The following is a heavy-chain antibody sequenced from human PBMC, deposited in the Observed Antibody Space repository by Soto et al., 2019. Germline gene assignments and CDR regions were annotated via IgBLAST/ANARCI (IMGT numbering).Heavy chain of an antibody. J-gene: IGHJ4*02. V-gene: IGHV4-34*01. CDR2: INHSGST. CDR3: ARVTVIATPFDY. D-gene: IGHD2-21*01. CDR1: GGSFSGYY. Sequence: SLTCAVYGGSFSGYYWIWIRQPPGKGLEWIGEINHSGSTNYNPSLKSRVTISVDTSKDQFSLKLSSVTAADTAVYYCARVTVIATPFDYWGQGTLVTVSS.